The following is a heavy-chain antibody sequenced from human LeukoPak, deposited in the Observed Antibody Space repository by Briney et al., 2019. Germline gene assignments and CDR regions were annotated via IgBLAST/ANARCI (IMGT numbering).Heavy chain of an antibody. D-gene: IGHD2-15*01. V-gene: IGHV1-2*06. Sequence: GASVKVSCKASGYTFTGYYMHWVRQAPGQGLEWMGRINPNSGGTNYAQKFQGRVTMTRDTSISTAYMELSRLRSDDTAVYYCARPHRRYCSGGSCYSNPHDAFDIWGQGTMVTVSS. CDR1: GYTFTGYY. J-gene: IGHJ3*02. CDR2: INPNSGGT. CDR3: ARPHRRYCSGGSCYSNPHDAFDI.